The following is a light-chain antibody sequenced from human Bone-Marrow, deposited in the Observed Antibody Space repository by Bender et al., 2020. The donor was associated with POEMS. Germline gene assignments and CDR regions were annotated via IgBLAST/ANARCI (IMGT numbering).Light chain of an antibody. CDR1: SSDVGAYNY. CDR3: SSAAGGNKFV. Sequence: QSALTQPASVSASPGQSITISCTGASSDVGAYNYVSWYQQHPGKAPKLMIYEVSERPSGVPDRFSGSKSGNTASLTVSGLQAEDEADYYCSSAAGGNKFVFGGGTKLTVL. V-gene: IGLV2-8*01. J-gene: IGLJ2*01. CDR2: EVS.